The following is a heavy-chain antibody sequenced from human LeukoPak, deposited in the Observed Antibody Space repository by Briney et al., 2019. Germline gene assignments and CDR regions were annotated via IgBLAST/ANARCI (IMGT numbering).Heavy chain of an antibody. CDR2: ISSNGDST. CDR3: ARWVPPFDY. Sequence: GGSLRLSCADSGYTFSSYAMPWVRQAPGKGLEYVTAISSNGDSTYYANSVKGRFTISKDNSKNTLYLQMGSLRAEDMAVYDCARWVPPFDYWGQGTLVTVSS. J-gene: IGHJ4*02. V-gene: IGHV3-64*01. CDR1: GYTFSSYA. D-gene: IGHD3-10*01.